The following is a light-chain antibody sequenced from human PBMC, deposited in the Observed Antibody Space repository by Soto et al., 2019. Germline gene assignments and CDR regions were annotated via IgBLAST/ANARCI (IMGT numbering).Light chain of an antibody. Sequence: QSVLTQPPSVSGAPGQRITISCTGSSSNFGAGYDVHWYQQLPGTAPKLLIYANSNRPSGVPDRFSGSKSGTSASLAITGLQAEDEADYYCQSYDSSLFGSLVFGGGTMLTVL. CDR2: ANS. V-gene: IGLV1-40*01. CDR3: QSYDSSLFGSLV. CDR1: SSNFGAGYD. J-gene: IGLJ2*01.